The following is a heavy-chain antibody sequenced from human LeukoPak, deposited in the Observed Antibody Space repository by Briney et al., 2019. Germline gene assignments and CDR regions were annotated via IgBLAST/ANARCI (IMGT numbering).Heavy chain of an antibody. D-gene: IGHD3-10*01. V-gene: IGHV4-39*01. Sequence: SETPSLTCTVSGGSISSSSYYWGWIRQPPGKGLEWIGSIYYSGSTYYNPSLKSRVTISVDTSKNQFSLKLSSVTAADTAVYYCARSFRITMVRGVFNWFDPWGQGTLVTVSS. CDR1: GGSISSSSYY. J-gene: IGHJ5*02. CDR3: ARSFRITMVRGVFNWFDP. CDR2: IYYSGST.